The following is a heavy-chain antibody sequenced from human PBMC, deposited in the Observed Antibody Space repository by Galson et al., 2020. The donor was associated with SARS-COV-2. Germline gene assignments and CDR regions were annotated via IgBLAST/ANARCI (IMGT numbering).Heavy chain of an antibody. Sequence: SETLSLTCTVSGGSISSSRYYWGWIRQHPGKGLEWIGSTLYSGTTYYNPSLKSRVTVSVDTSKNQFSLKLSSVTAADTSIYYCARLFNTGTYGGGQLDHWGQGALVTVSS. CDR2: TLYSGTT. D-gene: IGHD1-7*01. CDR1: GGSISSSRYY. CDR3: ARLFNTGTYGGGQLDH. J-gene: IGHJ4*02. V-gene: IGHV4-39*01.